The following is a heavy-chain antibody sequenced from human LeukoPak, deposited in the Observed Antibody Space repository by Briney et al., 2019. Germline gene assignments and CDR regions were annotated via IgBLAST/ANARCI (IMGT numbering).Heavy chain of an antibody. CDR1: GGSISSYY. Sequence: SETLSLTCTVSGGSISSYYWSWIRQPPGKGLEWIGYIYYSGSTNYNPSLKSRVTISVDRSKNQFSLKLSSVTAADTAVYYCAREAGRDAFDIWGQGTMVTVSS. CDR2: IYYSGST. J-gene: IGHJ3*02. V-gene: IGHV4-59*12. D-gene: IGHD1-26*01. CDR3: AREAGRDAFDI.